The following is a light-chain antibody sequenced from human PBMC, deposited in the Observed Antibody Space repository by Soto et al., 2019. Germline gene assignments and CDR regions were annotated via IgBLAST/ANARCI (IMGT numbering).Light chain of an antibody. CDR2: KAS. Sequence: DIQMTQSPSTLSASVGDRVTITCRASQSVTSWLAWYQQKPGKAPKLLIYKASSLESGVPSRFSGSGSGTEFTLTISSLQPDDFATYYCQQYNSYPYTFGQGTKLEIK. J-gene: IGKJ2*01. CDR3: QQYNSYPYT. CDR1: QSVTSW. V-gene: IGKV1-5*03.